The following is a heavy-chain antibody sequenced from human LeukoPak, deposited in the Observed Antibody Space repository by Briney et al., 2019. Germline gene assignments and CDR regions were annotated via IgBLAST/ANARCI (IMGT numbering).Heavy chain of an antibody. CDR1: GFTFTNDW. J-gene: IGHJ6*04. Sequence: GGSLILSGAASGFTFTNDWMSSVRQPPGKGLDGVGRIKSKTDGGTTEYATPGNGRFTVLRDDLRTTLYLQMNSLKTEDTAVYYCKWFGDFLNGLDVWGKGTTVTVSS. D-gene: IGHD3-10*01. V-gene: IGHV3-15*01. CDR2: IKSKTDGGTT. CDR3: KWFGDFLNGLDV.